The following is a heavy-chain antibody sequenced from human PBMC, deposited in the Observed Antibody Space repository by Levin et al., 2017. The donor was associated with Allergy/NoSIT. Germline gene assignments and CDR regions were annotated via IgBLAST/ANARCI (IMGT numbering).Heavy chain of an antibody. J-gene: IGHJ5*02. CDR3: ARDSSSRWFDP. D-gene: IGHD6-6*01. V-gene: IGHV1-3*01. Sequence: GESLKISCKASGYTFTSYAMHWVRQAPGQRLEWMGWINAGNGNTKYSQKFQGRVTITRDTSASTAYMELSSLRSEDTAVYYCARDSSSRWFDPWGQGTLVTVSS. CDR2: INAGNGNT. CDR1: GYTFTSYA.